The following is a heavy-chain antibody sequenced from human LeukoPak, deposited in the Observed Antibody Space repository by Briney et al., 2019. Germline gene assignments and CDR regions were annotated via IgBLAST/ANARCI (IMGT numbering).Heavy chain of an antibody. D-gene: IGHD3-3*01. J-gene: IGHJ4*02. V-gene: IGHV3-66*01. CDR2: VYSGGTT. CDR3: ARAHYDFWSGYPDFFDY. CDR1: GFTVSTNY. Sequence: GGSLRLSCAASGFTVSTNYMSWVRQAPGKGLEWVSLVYSGGTTYHADSVKGRFTISRDDSKNTVYLQMNSLRAEDTAVYYCARAHYDFWSGYPDFFDYWGQGTLVTVSS.